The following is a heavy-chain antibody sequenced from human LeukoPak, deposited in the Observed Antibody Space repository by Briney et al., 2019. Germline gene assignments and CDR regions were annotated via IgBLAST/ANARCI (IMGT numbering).Heavy chain of an antibody. V-gene: IGHV4-30-4*08. CDR2: IYYSGST. J-gene: IGHJ4*02. Sequence: SQTLSLTCTVSGGSISSGDYYWSWIRQPPGKGLEWIGYIYYSGSTYYNPSLKSRVTISVDTSKNQFSLKLSSVTAADTAVYYCARIRPGYYDSSGYVSGYFDYWGQGTLVTVSS. CDR1: GGSISSGDYY. D-gene: IGHD3-22*01. CDR3: ARIRPGYYDSSGYVSGYFDY.